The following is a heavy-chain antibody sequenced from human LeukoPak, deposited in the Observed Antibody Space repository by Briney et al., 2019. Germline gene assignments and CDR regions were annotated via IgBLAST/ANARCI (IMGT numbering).Heavy chain of an antibody. Sequence: GGSLRLSCAASGFTFSTYAMSWVRQAPGKGLEWVSGISWNSGSIGYADSVKGRFTISRDNAKNSLYLQMNSLRAEDTALYYCAKDSSYYYYYMDVWGKGTTVTISS. CDR2: ISWNSGSI. CDR1: GFTFSTYA. CDR3: AKDSSYYYYYMDV. V-gene: IGHV3-9*01. J-gene: IGHJ6*03.